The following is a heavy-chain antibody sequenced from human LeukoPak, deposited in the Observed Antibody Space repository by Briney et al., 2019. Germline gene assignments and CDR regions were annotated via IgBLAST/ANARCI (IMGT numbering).Heavy chain of an antibody. CDR2: IQYDGSNK. J-gene: IGHJ4*02. CDR3: AKDLRWLQALN. CDR1: GFTFSSYG. V-gene: IGHV3-30*02. Sequence: GGSLRLSCAASGFTFSSYGMHWVRQAPGKGLEWVAFIQYDGSNKYYADSVKGRFTISRDNSKNTLYLQMNSLRAEDTAVYYCAKDLRWLQALNWGQGTLVTVSS. D-gene: IGHD5-24*01.